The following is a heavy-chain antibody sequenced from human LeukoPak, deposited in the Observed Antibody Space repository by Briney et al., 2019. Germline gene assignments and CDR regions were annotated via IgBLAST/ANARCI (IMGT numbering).Heavy chain of an antibody. CDR1: GETFSSYA. D-gene: IGHD3-22*01. Sequence: GASVKVSCKASGETFSSYAISRVRQAPGQGLEWMGRIIPIFGIANYAQKFQGRVTITADKSTSTAYMELSSLRSEDTAVYYCARGRFRTDSSDAFDIWGQGTMVTVSS. V-gene: IGHV1-69*04. CDR3: ARGRFRTDSSDAFDI. J-gene: IGHJ3*02. CDR2: IIPIFGIA.